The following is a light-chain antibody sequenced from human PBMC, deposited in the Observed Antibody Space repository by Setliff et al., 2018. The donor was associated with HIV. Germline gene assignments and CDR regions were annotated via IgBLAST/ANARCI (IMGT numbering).Light chain of an antibody. CDR2: DVT. Sequence: QSALTQPASVSGSPGQSITISCNGTSTDIGGYNFVSWYQQYPGKAPKLIIYDVTRRPSGVSDRFSASKSGNTASLTTSGLQAEDESDYYCSSYTKSVTYVLFGGGTKVTVL. CDR3: SSYTKSVTYVL. J-gene: IGLJ2*01. V-gene: IGLV2-14*03. CDR1: STDIGGYNF.